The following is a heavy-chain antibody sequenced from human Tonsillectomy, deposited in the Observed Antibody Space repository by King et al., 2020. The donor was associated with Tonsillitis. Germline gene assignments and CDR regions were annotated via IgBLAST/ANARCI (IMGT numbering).Heavy chain of an antibody. CDR3: AGLVSGGYAQFDY. CDR2: IYPGDSET. V-gene: IGHV5-51*03. D-gene: IGHD5-12*01. Sequence: VQLVESGAEVKKPGESLKISCKGSGYNFASYWIDWVRQMPGKGLESMGIIYPGDSETRYSPSFQGQVTISVDKSISTAYLQWSSLKASDTAIYYCAGLVSGGYAQFDYWGQGTLVTVSS. J-gene: IGHJ4*02. CDR1: GYNFASYW.